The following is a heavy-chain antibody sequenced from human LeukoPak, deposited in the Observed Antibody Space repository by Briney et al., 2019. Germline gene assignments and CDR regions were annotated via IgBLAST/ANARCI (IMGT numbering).Heavy chain of an antibody. CDR2: INQDGSEK. V-gene: IGHV3-7*01. D-gene: IGHD5-24*01. CDR1: GLTFRSFW. Sequence: GGSLRLSCAVSGLTFRSFWMSWVRQAPGKGLEWVANINQDGSEKYFVDSVRGRFTISRDNSKNSLHLQMDTLRAEDTAVYYCARERDGRFFDYWGQGTLVTVSS. J-gene: IGHJ4*02. CDR3: ARERDGRFFDY.